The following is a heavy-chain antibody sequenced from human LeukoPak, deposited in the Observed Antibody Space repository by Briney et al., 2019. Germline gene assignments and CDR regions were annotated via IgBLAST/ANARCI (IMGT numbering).Heavy chain of an antibody. D-gene: IGHD1-26*01. CDR3: ARDNSVGDNAWWFDP. V-gene: IGHV1-46*01. Sequence: ALVKVSCKASGYTFTSYYMHWVRQAPGQGLEWMGLINPTGGSTGYAQKFQGRVTMTRDMSTSTDYMGLSSLRSEDTAIYYCARDNSVGDNAWWFDPWGQGTLVTVSS. J-gene: IGHJ5*02. CDR2: INPTGGST. CDR1: GYTFTSYY.